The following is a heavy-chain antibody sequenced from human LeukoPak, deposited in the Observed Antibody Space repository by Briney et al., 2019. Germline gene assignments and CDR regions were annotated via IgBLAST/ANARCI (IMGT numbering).Heavy chain of an antibody. CDR1: GYTFTSYG. V-gene: IGHV1-18*01. CDR2: ISAYNGNT. CDR3: ARDPKDIVVVVAATPYYFDY. Sequence: GASVKVSCKASGYTFTSYGISWVRQAPGQGLEWMGWISAYNGNTNYAQKLQGRVTMTTDTSTSTAYMELRSLRSDDTAVYYCARDPKDIVVVVAATPYYFDYWGQGTLVTVSS. D-gene: IGHD2-15*01. J-gene: IGHJ4*02.